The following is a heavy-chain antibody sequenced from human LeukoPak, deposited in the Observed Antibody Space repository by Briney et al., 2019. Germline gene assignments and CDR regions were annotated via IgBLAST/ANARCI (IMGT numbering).Heavy chain of an antibody. CDR1: GFTFSSYG. CDR2: IRYDGSNK. D-gene: IGHD5-18*01. Sequence: GGSLRLSCAASGFTFSSYGMHWVRQAPGKGLEWVAFIRYDGSNKYYADSVKGRFTISRDNSKNTLYLQMNSLRAEDTAVYYCAKDQVFAWEYSYGQRSYFDYWGQGTLVTVSS. CDR3: AKDQVFAWEYSYGQRSYFDY. V-gene: IGHV3-30*02. J-gene: IGHJ4*02.